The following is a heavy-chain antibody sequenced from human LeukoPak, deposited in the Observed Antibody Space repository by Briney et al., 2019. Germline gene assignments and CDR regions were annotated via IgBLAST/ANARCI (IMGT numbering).Heavy chain of an antibody. CDR3: ARAYHESSGYLSRYDAFDI. CDR1: GYSISSGYY. Sequence: SETLSLTCTVSGYSISSGYYWGWIRQPPGKGLEWIGSIYHSGSTYYNPSLKSRVTISVDTSKNQFSLKLSSVTAADTAVYYCARAYHESSGYLSRYDAFDIWGQGTVVTASS. CDR2: IYHSGST. V-gene: IGHV4-38-2*02. D-gene: IGHD3-22*01. J-gene: IGHJ3*02.